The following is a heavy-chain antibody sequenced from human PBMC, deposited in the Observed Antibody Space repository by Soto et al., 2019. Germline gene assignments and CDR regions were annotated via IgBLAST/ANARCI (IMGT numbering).Heavy chain of an antibody. J-gene: IGHJ6*03. CDR2: ISGSGGST. CDR3: GSTNYNPSLKSRVTISVDTSKNQFSLKLSSVTAADTAVYYCARGAGEYCSSTSCCRRYYYYYYMDV. CDR1: GFTFSSYA. D-gene: IGHD3-10*01. V-gene: IGHV3-23*01. Sequence: GGSLRLSCAASGFTFSSYAMSWVRQAPGKGLEWVSAISGSGGSTYYADSVKGRFTISRDNSKNTLYLQMNSLRAEDTAVYYCGSTNYNPSLKSRVTISVDTSKNQFSLKLSSVTAADTAVYYCARGAGEYCSSTSCCRRYYYYYYMDVWGKGTTVTVSS.